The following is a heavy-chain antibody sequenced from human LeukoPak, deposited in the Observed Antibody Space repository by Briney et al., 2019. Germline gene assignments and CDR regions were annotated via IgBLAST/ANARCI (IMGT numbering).Heavy chain of an antibody. J-gene: IGHJ6*03. V-gene: IGHV3-33*01. CDR1: GFTFSSYG. CDR2: IWYDGSNK. Sequence: GGSLRLSFAACGFTFSSYGMHWVRQAPGKGLEWVAVIWYDGSNKYYADSVKGRFTISRDNSKNTLYLQMNSLRAEDTAVYYCATSGTSSWYAEDYYYMDVWGKGTTVTVSS. CDR3: ATSGTSSWYAEDYYYMDV. D-gene: IGHD6-13*01.